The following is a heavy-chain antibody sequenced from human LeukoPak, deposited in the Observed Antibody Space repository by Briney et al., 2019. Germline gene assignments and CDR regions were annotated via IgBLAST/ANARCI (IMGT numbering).Heavy chain of an antibody. J-gene: IGHJ4*02. CDR1: GGSFRGYY. D-gene: IGHD2-21*01. Sequence: PSETLSLTCAVYGGSFRGYYWSWIRQPPGKGLEWIGEINHSGSTNYNPSLKSRVTISVDTSKNQFSLKLSSVTAADTAVYYCARGRWVIGFDYWGQGTLVTVSS. CDR2: INHSGST. CDR3: ARGRWVIGFDY. V-gene: IGHV4-34*01.